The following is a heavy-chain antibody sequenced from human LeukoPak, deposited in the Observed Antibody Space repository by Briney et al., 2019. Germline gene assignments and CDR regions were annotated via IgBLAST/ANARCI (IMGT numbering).Heavy chain of an antibody. CDR3: APDPGDSSGYYYFDY. D-gene: IGHD3-22*01. J-gene: IGHJ4*02. V-gene: IGHV1-2*02. CDR1: GYTFTGYY. CDR2: INPNSGGT. Sequence: ASVKVSCKASGYTFTGYYMHGVRQAPGQGLEWMGWINPNSGGTKYAQKFQGRVTMTRDTSISTAYMELSRLRSDDTAVYYCAPDPGDSSGYYYFDYWGPGTLVTVSS.